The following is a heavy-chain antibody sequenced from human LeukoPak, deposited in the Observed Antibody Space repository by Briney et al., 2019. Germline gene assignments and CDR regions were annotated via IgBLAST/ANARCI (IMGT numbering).Heavy chain of an antibody. D-gene: IGHD3-3*01. CDR1: GFTFSSYW. CDR3: SGKDLLRFPSQEY. J-gene: IGHJ4*02. CDR2: INTDGSST. V-gene: IGHV3-74*01. Sequence: GGPLRLSCAASGFTFSSYWMHWVRQAPGKGLVWVSRINTDGSSTSYADSVKGRFTISRDNAKNTLYLQMNSLRAEDTAVYYCSGKDLLRFPSQEYWGQGTLVTVSS.